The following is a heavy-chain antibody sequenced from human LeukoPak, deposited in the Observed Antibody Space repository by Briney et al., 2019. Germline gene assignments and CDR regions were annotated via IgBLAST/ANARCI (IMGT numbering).Heavy chain of an antibody. CDR2: MSFDGIHI. V-gene: IGHV3-30-3*01. D-gene: IGHD2-21*02. J-gene: IGHJ4*02. CDR1: GFTFGSYA. CDR3: ARDMHALGLYCGGDCYSMSGDY. Sequence: GGSLRLSCAASGFTFGSYAMHWVRQAPGKGLEWVAVMSFDGIHIYYADSVKGRFTISRDNSKNTLYLQMNSLRAEDTAVYYCARDMHALGLYCGGDCYSMSGDYWGQGTLVTVSS.